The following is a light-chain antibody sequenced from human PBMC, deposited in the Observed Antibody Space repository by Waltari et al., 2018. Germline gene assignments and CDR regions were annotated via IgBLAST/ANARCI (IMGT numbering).Light chain of an antibody. CDR1: DSAVGAYAF. CDR2: EVS. V-gene: IGLV2-14*01. Sequence: QSALTQPAPVPGPPGQSITISCSATDSAVGAYAFISWYQQHPGKAPHLIIYEVSNRPSGISNRFSASKSGNTASLTISGLQAEDEADYYCSSYTTSSAPGVFGTGTRVTVL. CDR3: SSYTTSSAPGV. J-gene: IGLJ1*01.